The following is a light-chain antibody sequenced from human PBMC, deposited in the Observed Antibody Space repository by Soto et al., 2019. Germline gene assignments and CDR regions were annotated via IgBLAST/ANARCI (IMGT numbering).Light chain of an antibody. CDR1: SSDVGAYNY. CDR2: QVS. CDR3: SSYTTRRAYV. V-gene: IGLV2-14*01. Sequence: QSALTQFASVSGSPGQSIAISCTGTSSDVGAYNYVSWYQQHPGKAPKLMIYQVSSRPSGVSNRFSGSKSGNTASLTISGLQADDEADYYCSSYTTRRAYVFGTGTKLTVL. J-gene: IGLJ1*01.